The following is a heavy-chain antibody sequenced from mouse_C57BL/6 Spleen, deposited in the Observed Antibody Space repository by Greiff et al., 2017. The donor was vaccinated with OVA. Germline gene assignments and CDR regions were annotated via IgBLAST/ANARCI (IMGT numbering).Heavy chain of an antibody. CDR3: ARFYSNYVGFDY. CDR1: GYTFTSYW. J-gene: IGHJ2*01. CDR2: INPSNGGS. Sequence: QVQLQQSGTELVKPGASVKLSCKASGYTFTSYWMHWVKQRPGQGLEWIGNINPSNGGSNYNEKFKSKATLTVDKSSSTAYMQLSSLTSEDSAVYYCARFYSNYVGFDYWGQGTTLTVSS. V-gene: IGHV1-53*01. D-gene: IGHD2-5*01.